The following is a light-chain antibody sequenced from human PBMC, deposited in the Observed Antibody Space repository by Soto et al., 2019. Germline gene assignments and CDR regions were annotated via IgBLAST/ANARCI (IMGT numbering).Light chain of an antibody. Sequence: QPVLTQPSSLSASPGASASLTCTLRSGINVGTYRIYWYQQKPGSPPQYLLRYKSDSDKQQGSGVPSRFSGSKDASANSGILLISGLQSEDAADYYCMIWHSSAVVFGGGTKLTVL. J-gene: IGLJ2*01. CDR1: SGINVGTYR. CDR3: MIWHSSAVV. CDR2: YKSDSDK. V-gene: IGLV5-45*02.